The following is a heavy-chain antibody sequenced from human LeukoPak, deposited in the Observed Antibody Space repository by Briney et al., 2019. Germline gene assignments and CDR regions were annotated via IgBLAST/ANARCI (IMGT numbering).Heavy chain of an antibody. CDR2: IYYSGST. CDR1: GGSISSYY. CDR3: ARERRYSSSWYPGNWFDP. D-gene: IGHD6-13*01. Sequence: PSETLSLTCTVSGGSISSYYWSWIRQPPGKGLEWIGYIYYSGSTNYNPSLKSRVIISVDTSKNQFSLKLSSVTAADTAVYYCARERRYSSSWYPGNWFDPWGQGTLVTVSS. V-gene: IGHV4-59*01. J-gene: IGHJ5*02.